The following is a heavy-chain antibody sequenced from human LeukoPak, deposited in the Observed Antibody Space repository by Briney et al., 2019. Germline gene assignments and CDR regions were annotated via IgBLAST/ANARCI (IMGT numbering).Heavy chain of an antibody. J-gene: IGHJ4*02. Sequence: PGGSLRLSCAASGFTVSNNYMSWVRQAPGKGLEWVSIIYNGGSTYYADSVKGRFTMSRDNSKNTLYLQMNSLRAEDTAVYYCARAVSNDSAAHWGQGTLVTVSS. CDR3: ARAVSNDSAAH. CDR1: GFTVSNNY. D-gene: IGHD2-15*01. V-gene: IGHV3-53*01. CDR2: IYNGGST.